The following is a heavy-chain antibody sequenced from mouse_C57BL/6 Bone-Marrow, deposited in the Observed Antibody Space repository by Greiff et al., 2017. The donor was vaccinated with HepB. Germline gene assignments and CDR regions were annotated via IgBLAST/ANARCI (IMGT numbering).Heavy chain of an antibody. D-gene: IGHD1-1*01. CDR1: GFNIKDDY. J-gene: IGHJ3*01. CDR2: IDPENGDT. CDR3: TTSSSLTGTWFAY. Sequence: VQLKQSGAELVRPGASVKLSCTASGFNIKDDYMHWVKQRPEQGLEWIGWIDPENGDTEYASKFQGKATITADTSSNTAYLQLSSLTSEDTAVYYCTTSSSLTGTWFAYWGQGTLVTVSA. V-gene: IGHV14-4*01.